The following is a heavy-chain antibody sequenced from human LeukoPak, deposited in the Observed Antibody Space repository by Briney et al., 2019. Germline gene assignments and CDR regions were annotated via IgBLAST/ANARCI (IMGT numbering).Heavy chain of an antibody. CDR2: ISISGNTI. CDR3: ARDYFQYYRLDV. D-gene: IGHD2/OR15-2a*01. V-gene: IGHV3-48*03. J-gene: IGHJ6*02. Sequence: AGGSLRLSCAASGFTFSSYEMNWVRQAPGKGLEWVSYISISGNTIYYADSVKGRLTISRDNAKNSLYLQMNSLRAEDTAIYYCARDYFQYYRLDVWGQGTTVTVSS. CDR1: GFTFSSYE.